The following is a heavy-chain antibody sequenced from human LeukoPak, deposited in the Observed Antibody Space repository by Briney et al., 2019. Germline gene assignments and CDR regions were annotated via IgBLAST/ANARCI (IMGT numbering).Heavy chain of an antibody. D-gene: IGHD2-2*01. V-gene: IGHV3-21*01. CDR3: ARAGDDCSSTSCYDQGDFDY. Sequence: PGGFLRLSCAASGFTFSSYWMSWVRQAPGKGLEWVSSISSSSSYIYYADSVKGRFTISRVNAKNSLYLQMNSLRAEDTAVYYCARAGDDCSSTSCYDQGDFDYWGQGTLVTVSS. J-gene: IGHJ4*02. CDR1: GFTFSSYW. CDR2: ISSSSSYI.